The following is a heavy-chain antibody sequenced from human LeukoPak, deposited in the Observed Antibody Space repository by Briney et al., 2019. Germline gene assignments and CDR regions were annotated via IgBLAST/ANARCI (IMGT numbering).Heavy chain of an antibody. D-gene: IGHD3-10*01. CDR1: GGSISSSSYY. CDR3: ARDFTMVRGARHRWFDP. V-gene: IGHV4-39*07. J-gene: IGHJ5*02. Sequence: SETLSLTCTVSGGSISSSSYYWGWIRQPPGKGLEWIGSIYYSGSTYYNPSLKSRVTISVDTSKNQFSLKLSSVTAADTAVYYCARDFTMVRGARHRWFDPWGQGTLVTVSS. CDR2: IYYSGST.